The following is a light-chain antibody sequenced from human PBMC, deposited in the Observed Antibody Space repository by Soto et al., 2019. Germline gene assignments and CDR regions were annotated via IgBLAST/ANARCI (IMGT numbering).Light chain of an antibody. CDR3: MQGTHWPRT. CDR1: QSLVYTNGNTY. Sequence: DAVMTQSPLSLPVTLGQPASISCRSSQSLVYTNGNTYLNWFQQRPGQSPRRLIYKVSNRDPGVPDRFSGSGSGTDFTRTISRVEAEDVGVYYCMQGTHWPRTFGQGTRVEIK. J-gene: IGKJ1*01. CDR2: KVS. V-gene: IGKV2-30*01.